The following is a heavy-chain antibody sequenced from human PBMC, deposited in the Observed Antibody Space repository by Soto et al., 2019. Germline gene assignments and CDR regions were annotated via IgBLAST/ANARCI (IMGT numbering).Heavy chain of an antibody. CDR1: GGSISSYY. J-gene: IGHJ5*02. D-gene: IGHD3-22*01. Sequence: PSETLSLTCTVSGGSISSYYWSWIRQPPGKGLEWIGYIYYSGSTNYNPSLKSRVTMSRDTSKNQFSLKLSSVTTADTAVYYCARDHSSGWVNWFDPWGQGTLVTVSS. CDR2: IYYSGST. CDR3: ARDHSSGWVNWFDP. V-gene: IGHV4-59*01.